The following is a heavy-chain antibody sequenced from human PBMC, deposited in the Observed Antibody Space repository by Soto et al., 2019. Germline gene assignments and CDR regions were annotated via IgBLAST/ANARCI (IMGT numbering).Heavy chain of an antibody. Sequence: QLQLQESGPGLVKPSETLSLTCTVSGGSISSSSYYWGWIRQPPGKGLEWIGSIDYSGSTYYNPSLKSRVTTSVDTSKNQFSLKLSSVTAADTAVYYCARHTPAISISDHWGQGTLVTVSS. CDR1: GGSISSSSYY. CDR3: ARHTPAISISDH. J-gene: IGHJ4*02. CDR2: IDYSGST. D-gene: IGHD2-15*01. V-gene: IGHV4-39*01.